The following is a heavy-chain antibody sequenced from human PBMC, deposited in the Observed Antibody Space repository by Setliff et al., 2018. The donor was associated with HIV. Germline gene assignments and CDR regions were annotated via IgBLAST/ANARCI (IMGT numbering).Heavy chain of an antibody. J-gene: IGHJ4*02. CDR3: ARKVGGDFDY. V-gene: IGHV4-39*07. CDR2: IYYSGST. CDR1: GGSISTGSYY. D-gene: IGHD2-2*01. Sequence: ASETLSLTCNVSGGSISTGSYYWGWIRQPPGKGLEWIGSIYYSGSTYYNPSLKSRVTISVDTSKNQFSLKLSSVTAADTAVYFCARKVGGDFDYWGQGTLVTVSS.